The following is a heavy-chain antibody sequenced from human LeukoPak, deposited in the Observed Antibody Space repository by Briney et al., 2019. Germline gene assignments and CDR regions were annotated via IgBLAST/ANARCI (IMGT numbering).Heavy chain of an antibody. CDR2: IYCSGST. V-gene: IGHV4-39*01. D-gene: IGHD5-18*01. Sequence: SETLSPTCTVSGGSISSSSYYWGWIRQPPGKGLEWIGSIYCSGSTYYNPSLKSRVTISVDTSKNQFSLRLNSVTAADTAVYYCARRRSGNSYVDYWGQGTLVTVSS. CDR3: ARRRSGNSYVDY. J-gene: IGHJ4*02. CDR1: GGSISSSSYY.